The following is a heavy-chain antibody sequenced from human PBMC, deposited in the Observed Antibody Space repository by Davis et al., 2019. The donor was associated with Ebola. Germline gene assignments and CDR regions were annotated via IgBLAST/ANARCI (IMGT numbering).Heavy chain of an antibody. CDR1: GFTFSSYG. CDR2: ISYDGSNK. CDR3: ARDDFLLVGILGY. Sequence: PGGSLRLSCAASGFTFSSYGMHWVRQAPGKGLEWVAVISYDGSNKYYADSVKGRFTISRDNAKNSLYLQMNSLRAEDTVVYYCARDDFLLVGILGYWGQGTLVTVSS. V-gene: IGHV3-30*03. J-gene: IGHJ4*02. D-gene: IGHD2/OR15-2a*01.